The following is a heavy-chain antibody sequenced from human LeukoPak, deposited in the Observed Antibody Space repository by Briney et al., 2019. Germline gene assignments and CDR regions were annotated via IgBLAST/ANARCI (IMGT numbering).Heavy chain of an antibody. CDR1: GFTFSSYE. CDR2: ISSSGSTI. V-gene: IGHV3-48*03. Sequence: GGSLRLPCAASGFTFSSYEMNWVRQAPGKGLEWVSHISSSGSTIYYTDSVKGRFTISRDNAKNSLYLQMNSLRAEDTAVYYCASDISNKGFDYWGQGTLVTVSS. CDR3: ASDISNKGFDY. J-gene: IGHJ4*02. D-gene: IGHD3-3*02.